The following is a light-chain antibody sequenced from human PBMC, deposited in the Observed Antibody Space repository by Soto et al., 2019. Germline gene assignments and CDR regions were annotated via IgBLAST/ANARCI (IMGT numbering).Light chain of an antibody. CDR1: ESIKGW. V-gene: IGKV1-5*01. CDR3: EQYNNPWT. J-gene: IGKJ1*01. CDR2: DAS. Sequence: DIQVTQSPSTLSASVGDRVTITCRASESIKGWLAWYQQKPGKAPKLLIYDASSLKGGVPSRVSGSGSGTEFTLTISSLQPDDCATDYCEQYNNPWTCGQGTKVDI.